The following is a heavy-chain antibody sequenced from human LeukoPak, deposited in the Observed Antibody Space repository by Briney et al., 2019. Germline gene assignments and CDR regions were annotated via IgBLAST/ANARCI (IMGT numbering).Heavy chain of an antibody. D-gene: IGHD3-10*01. Sequence: SETLSLTCAVYGGSFSGYYWSWIRQPPGKGLEWIGEINHSGSINYNPSLKSRVTISVDTSKNQFSLKLSSVTAADTAVYYCARGRAVRGVAYWGQGTLVTVSS. J-gene: IGHJ4*02. CDR3: ARGRAVRGVAY. CDR1: GGSFSGYY. V-gene: IGHV4-34*01. CDR2: INHSGSI.